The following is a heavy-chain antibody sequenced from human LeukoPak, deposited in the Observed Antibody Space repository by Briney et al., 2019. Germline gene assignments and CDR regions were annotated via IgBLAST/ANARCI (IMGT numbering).Heavy chain of an antibody. CDR3: VKERSGGFFDY. CDR1: GFTFSSYA. Sequence: GGSLRLSCAASGFTFSSYAMSWVRQAPGKGLEWVSTILSGGSTFYADPVKGRFTISRDNSKNTLYLQMSSLRPEDTAVYFCVKERSGGFFDYWGQGTLVTVSS. J-gene: IGHJ4*02. V-gene: IGHV3-23*01. CDR2: ILSGGST. D-gene: IGHD1-26*01.